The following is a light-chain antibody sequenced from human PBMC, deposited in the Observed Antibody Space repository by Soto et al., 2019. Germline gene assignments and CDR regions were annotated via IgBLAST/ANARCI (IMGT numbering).Light chain of an antibody. CDR2: EVS. J-gene: IGLJ1*01. CDR1: SSDVGGYNY. V-gene: IGLV2-8*01. CDR3: SSYAGSNTFV. Sequence: QSVLTQPPSASGSPGQSVTISCTGTSSDVGGYNYVSWYQQHPGKAPKLMIYEVSERPSGVPDRFSGSKSSNTASLTVSGLQAEDEADYYCSSYAGSNTFVFGNGTKVTVL.